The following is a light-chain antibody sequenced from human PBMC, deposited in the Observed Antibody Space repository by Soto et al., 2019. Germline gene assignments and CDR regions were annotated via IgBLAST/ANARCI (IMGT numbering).Light chain of an antibody. Sequence: QSVLTQPASVSGSPGQSITISCAGTSGDVGGHDYVSWYQQHPGRAPKLIVSEVTNRPSGVSDRFSGSKSGNTASLTISGLQAEDEADYYCSSYRSSSAPYVFGSGTKVTVL. CDR3: SSYRSSSAPYV. CDR1: SGDVGGHDY. J-gene: IGLJ1*01. CDR2: EVT. V-gene: IGLV2-14*01.